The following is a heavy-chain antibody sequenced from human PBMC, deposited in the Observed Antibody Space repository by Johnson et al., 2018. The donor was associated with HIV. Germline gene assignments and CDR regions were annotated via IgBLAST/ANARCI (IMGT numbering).Heavy chain of an antibody. CDR1: GFTFSSYG. D-gene: IGHD5-12*01. V-gene: IGHV3-33*06. CDR3: AKDRWLRLPGAEFFCEI. J-gene: IGHJ3*02. CDR2: IWYDGSNK. Sequence: HVQLVESGGGLVQPGGSLRLSCAASGFTFSSYGMHWVRQAPGKGLEWVAVIWYDGSNKYYADSVKGRFTISRDNSKNTLYLQMNSLRAEDTAVYYCAKDRWLRLPGAEFFCEIWGQGTMVTVSA.